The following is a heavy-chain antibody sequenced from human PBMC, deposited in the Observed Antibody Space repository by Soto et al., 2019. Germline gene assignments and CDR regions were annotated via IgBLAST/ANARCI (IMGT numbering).Heavy chain of an antibody. CDR3: ARVVYYDSTQDAFDI. V-gene: IGHV4-59*01. CDR2: VFYGGT. J-gene: IGHJ3*02. D-gene: IGHD3-22*01. CDR1: GRSMSSNY. Sequence: SETLSLTCSVSGRSMSSNYWSWIRQSPDKGLECLGYVFYGGTDYNPSLGGRVSMSVETSKSQFSLKLTSVTVADTAVYYCARVVYYDSTQDAFDIWGQGTMVTVSS.